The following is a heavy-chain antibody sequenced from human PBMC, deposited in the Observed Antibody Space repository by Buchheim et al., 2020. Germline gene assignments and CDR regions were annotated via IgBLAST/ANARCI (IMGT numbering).Heavy chain of an antibody. D-gene: IGHD4-11*01. CDR2: ISTSGSYV. J-gene: IGHJ4*02. CDR3: AGVDPVQFLFDY. V-gene: IGHV3-11*01. CDR1: GFTFSDYY. Sequence: QVQLVESGGGLVKPGGSLRLSCTASGFTFSDYYMAWIRQAPGKGLEWISHISTSGSYVYYADSARGRFSISRDNAKNSLYLQVNSLRAEDTAVYYCAGVDPVQFLFDYWGQGT.